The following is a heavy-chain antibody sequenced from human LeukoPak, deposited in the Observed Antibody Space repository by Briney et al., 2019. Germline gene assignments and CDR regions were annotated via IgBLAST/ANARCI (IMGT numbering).Heavy chain of an antibody. CDR2: ISGSGGST. Sequence: GGSLRLSCAASGFTFNSYSMHWVRHAPGKGLEWVSAISGSGGSTYYADSVKGRFTISRDNSKNTLYLQMNSLRAEDTAVYYCAVLRYFDWLFSPTNFDYWGQGTLVTVSS. CDR1: GFTFNSYS. D-gene: IGHD3-9*01. CDR3: AVLRYFDWLFSPTNFDY. J-gene: IGHJ4*02. V-gene: IGHV3-23*01.